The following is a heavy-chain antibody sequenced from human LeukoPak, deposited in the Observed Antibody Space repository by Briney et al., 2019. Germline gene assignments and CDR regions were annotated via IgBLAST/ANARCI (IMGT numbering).Heavy chain of an antibody. CDR2: ITSNSSTM. CDR1: GFTFDDYT. Sequence: GGSLRLSCAASGFTFDDYTMHCVRQVPGRGLEWVSDITSNSSTMPYAHSVKGRFTISRDNAQNPLYLQMNSLRPEDTALYYCAKGLRTVRLHYFDYWRQGTMATVPS. J-gene: IGHJ4*02. CDR3: AKGLRTVRLHYFDY. V-gene: IGHV3-9*01. D-gene: IGHD6-6*01.